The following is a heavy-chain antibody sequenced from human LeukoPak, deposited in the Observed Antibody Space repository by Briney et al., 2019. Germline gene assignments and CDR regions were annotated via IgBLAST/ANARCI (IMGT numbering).Heavy chain of an antibody. J-gene: IGHJ2*01. CDR1: GYTLTELS. Sequence: ASVKVSCKVSGYTLTELSMHWVRQAPGKGLEWMGGFDPEDGETIYAQKFQGRVTMTEDTSTDTAYTELSSLRSEDTAVYYCATLVVPAANADRYFDLWGRGILVTVSS. CDR3: ATLVVPAANADRYFDL. D-gene: IGHD2-2*01. CDR2: FDPEDGET. V-gene: IGHV1-24*01.